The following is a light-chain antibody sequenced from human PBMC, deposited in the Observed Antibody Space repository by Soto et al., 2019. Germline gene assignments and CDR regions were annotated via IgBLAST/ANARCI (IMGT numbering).Light chain of an antibody. Sequence: DIVLTRSPATLSLSPGERATLSCRASQSVSSYLAWYQQKPGQAPRLLIYDASNRATGIPARFSGSGSGTDFTLTISSLEPEDFAIYYCQQRSNWPPVTFGGGTKVEIK. J-gene: IGKJ4*01. CDR3: QQRSNWPPVT. CDR2: DAS. CDR1: QSVSSY. V-gene: IGKV3-11*01.